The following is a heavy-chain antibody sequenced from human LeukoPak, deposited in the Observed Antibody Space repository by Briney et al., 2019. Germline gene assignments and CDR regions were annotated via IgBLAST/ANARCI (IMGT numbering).Heavy chain of an antibody. CDR1: GGSISSGGYY. V-gene: IGHV4-31*03. D-gene: IGHD3-22*01. CDR3: ARDGNYDSSGYCYERYFQH. CDR2: IYYSGST. Sequence: SQTLSLTCTVSGGSISSGGYYWSWIRQHPGKGLEWIGYIYYSGSTYYNPSLKSRVTISVDTSKNQFSLKLSSVTAADTAVYYCARDGNYDSSGYCYERYFQHWGQGTLVTVSS. J-gene: IGHJ1*01.